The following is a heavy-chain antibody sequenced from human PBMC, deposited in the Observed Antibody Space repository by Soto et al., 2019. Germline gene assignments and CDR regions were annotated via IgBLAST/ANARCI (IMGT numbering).Heavy chain of an antibody. V-gene: IGHV3-30*01. J-gene: IGHJ4*02. Sequence: QVQLVESGGGVVQPGRSLRLSCAASGFTFSSYAMHWVRQAPGKGLEWVAVISYDGSNKYYADSVKGRFTISRDNSKNPLYLQMNSLRAEDMAVYYCARVGSSGWYYFDYWGQGTLVTVSS. CDR1: GFTFSSYA. D-gene: IGHD6-19*01. CDR2: ISYDGSNK. CDR3: ARVGSSGWYYFDY.